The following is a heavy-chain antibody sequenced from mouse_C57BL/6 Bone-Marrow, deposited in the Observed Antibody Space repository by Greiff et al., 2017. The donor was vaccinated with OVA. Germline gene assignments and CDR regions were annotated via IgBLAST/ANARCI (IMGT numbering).Heavy chain of an antibody. CDR2: IDPETGGT. D-gene: IGHD2-4*01. Sequence: VQRVESGAELVRPGASVTLSCKASGYTFTDYEMHWVKQTPVHGLEWIGAIDPETGGTAYNQKFKGKAILTADKSSSTAYMELRSLTSEDSAVYYCTTYDYDDWYFDVWGTGTTVTVSS. J-gene: IGHJ1*03. CDR3: TTYDYDDWYFDV. V-gene: IGHV1-15*01. CDR1: GYTFTDYE.